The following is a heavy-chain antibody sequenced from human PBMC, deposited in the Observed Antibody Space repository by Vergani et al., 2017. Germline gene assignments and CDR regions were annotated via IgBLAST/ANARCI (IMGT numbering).Heavy chain of an antibody. CDR3: AKDAVGYCNGRSCYSEGGFDY. V-gene: IGHV3-9*01. Sequence: EVQLVESGGGLVQPGRSLRLSCAASGFTFDDYAKHWVRQPPGKGLEWVSGISWNSRSIGYADSVKGRFTISRDNARDSLYLQMNSLRPEDTALYYCAKDAVGYCNGRSCYSEGGFDYWGQGTLVTVSS. CDR1: GFTFDDYA. J-gene: IGHJ4*02. D-gene: IGHD2-15*01. CDR2: ISWNSRSI.